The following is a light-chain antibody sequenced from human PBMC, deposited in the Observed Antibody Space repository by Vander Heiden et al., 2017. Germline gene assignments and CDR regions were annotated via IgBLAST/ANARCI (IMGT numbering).Light chain of an antibody. V-gene: IGLV2-11*01. J-gene: IGLJ3*02. CDR2: DVT. CDR3: CSYAGSYTWV. Sequence: QSALTQPRSVSGSPGQSVTISCSGTSSDVGAYDYVSWYHQHPGKAPKLLIYDVTKWPSGVPDRFSGSKSGNTATLTISGLLTEDEADYYCCSYAGSYTWVFGGGTKVTVL. CDR1: SSDVGAYDY.